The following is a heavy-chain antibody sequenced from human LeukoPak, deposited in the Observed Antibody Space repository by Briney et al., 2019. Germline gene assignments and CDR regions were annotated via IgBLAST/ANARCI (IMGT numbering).Heavy chain of an antibody. CDR2: ISSSSSYI. Sequence: PGGSLRLSCAASGFTFSSYSMNWVRQAPGKGLEWVSSISSSSSYIYYADSVKGRFTISRDNAKNSLYLQMNSLRAEDTAVYYCAREEKGTTVTTSHGYYYYYMDVWGKGTTVTISS. CDR1: GFTFSSYS. CDR3: AREEKGTTVTTSHGYYYYYMDV. J-gene: IGHJ6*03. V-gene: IGHV3-21*01. D-gene: IGHD4-17*01.